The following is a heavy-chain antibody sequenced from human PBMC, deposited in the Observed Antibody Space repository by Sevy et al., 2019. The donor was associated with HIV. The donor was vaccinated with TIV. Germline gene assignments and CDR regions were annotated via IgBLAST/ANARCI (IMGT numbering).Heavy chain of an antibody. CDR3: ARVGYCRGGTCFSGFYYAMDV. D-gene: IGHD2-15*01. Sequence: GGSLRLSCAVSGFTLTNEFFSWVRQAPGKGVEWVAVVYSGGATYYADSVKGRFTISRDKSKNTLYLQMKSLRAGDTAVYYCARVGYCRGGTCFSGFYYAMDVWGQGTTVTVSS. J-gene: IGHJ6*02. V-gene: IGHV3-53*01. CDR2: VYSGGAT. CDR1: GFTLTNEF.